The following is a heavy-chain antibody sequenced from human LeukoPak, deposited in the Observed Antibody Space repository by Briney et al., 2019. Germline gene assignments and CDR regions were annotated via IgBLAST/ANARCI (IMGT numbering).Heavy chain of an antibody. J-gene: IGHJ4*02. V-gene: IGHV3-21*05. CDR2: INSGSSDI. CDR3: ARDTYEPGLIDF. D-gene: IGHD3-3*01. CDR1: GFTFSLYA. Sequence: GGSLRLSCAASGFTFSLYAMNWVSQAPGKGLEWISYINSGSSDIHYTQSVRGRFIISRDNAKNTLYLQMNSLRAENTAVYFCARDTYEPGLIDFWGQGTLVSVSS.